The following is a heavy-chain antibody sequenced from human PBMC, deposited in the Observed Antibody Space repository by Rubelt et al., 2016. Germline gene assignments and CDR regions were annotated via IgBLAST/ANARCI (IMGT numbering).Heavy chain of an antibody. V-gene: IGHV1-69*13. Sequence: QVQLVQSGAEVKKPGASVKVSCKASGYTFTSYGISWVRQAPGQGLEWMGWIIPIFGTANYAQKFQGRVTITADESTSTAYMELSSLRSEDTAVYYCATPPGVGKYWGQGTLVTVSS. CDR1: GYTFTSYG. J-gene: IGHJ4*02. CDR3: ATPPGVGKY. D-gene: IGHD2-8*01. CDR2: IIPIFGTA.